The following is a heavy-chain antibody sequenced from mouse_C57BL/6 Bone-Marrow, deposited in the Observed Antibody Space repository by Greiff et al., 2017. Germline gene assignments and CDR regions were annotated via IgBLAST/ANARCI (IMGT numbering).Heavy chain of an antibody. Sequence: QVQLQQSGAELARPGASVKLSCKASGYTFTSYGISWVKQRPGQGLEWIGVIYPRSGNTYYNEKFKGKATLTADKSSSTAYMELRSLTSEDSAVYVCARDGYYSWYFDVWGTGTTVTVSS. V-gene: IGHV1-81*01. J-gene: IGHJ1*03. D-gene: IGHD2-3*01. CDR1: GYTFTSYG. CDR3: ARDGYYSWYFDV. CDR2: IYPRSGNT.